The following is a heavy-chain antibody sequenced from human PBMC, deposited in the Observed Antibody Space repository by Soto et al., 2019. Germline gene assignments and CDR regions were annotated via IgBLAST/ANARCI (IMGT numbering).Heavy chain of an antibody. D-gene: IGHD6-13*01. CDR1: CGSIISSSYY. J-gene: IGHJ4*02. Sequence: PSETLSLTCTFSCGSIISSSYYWGWIRQPPGKGLEWIGSIYYSGSTYYNPSLKSRVTISVDTSKNQFSLKLSSVTAADTAVYYCARQPKDSSSWYIFDYWGQGTLVTVSS. V-gene: IGHV4-39*01. CDR2: IYYSGST. CDR3: ARQPKDSSSWYIFDY.